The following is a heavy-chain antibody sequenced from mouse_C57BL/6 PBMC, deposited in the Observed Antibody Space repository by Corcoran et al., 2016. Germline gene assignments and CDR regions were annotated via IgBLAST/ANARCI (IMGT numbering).Heavy chain of an antibody. CDR1: VYTFTTYG. J-gene: IGHJ4*01. CDR2: INTYSGVP. CDR3: ARNYYGRDMDY. V-gene: IGHV9-3*01. D-gene: IGHD1-1*02. Sequence: QIQLVQSGPELKKPGETVKISCKASVYTFTTYGMSWVKQAPGKGLKWMGWINTYSGVPTYADDFKGRFAFSLEPSASTAYLQINNLKNEDTATYFCARNYYGRDMDYWGQGTSVIVSS.